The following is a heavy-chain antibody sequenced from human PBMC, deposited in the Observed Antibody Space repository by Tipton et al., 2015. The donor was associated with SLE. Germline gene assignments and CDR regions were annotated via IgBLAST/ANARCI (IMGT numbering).Heavy chain of an antibody. V-gene: IGHV4-59*08. CDR1: GGSISSYY. CDR2: IYYSGST. J-gene: IGHJ4*02. Sequence: LSLTCTVSGGSISSYYWSWIRQPPGKGLEWIGYIYYSGSTNYNPSLKSRVTISVDTSKNQFSLKLSSVTAADTAVYYCARAPQQLGYFDYWGQGTLVTVSS. CDR3: ARAPQQLGYFDY. D-gene: IGHD6-13*01.